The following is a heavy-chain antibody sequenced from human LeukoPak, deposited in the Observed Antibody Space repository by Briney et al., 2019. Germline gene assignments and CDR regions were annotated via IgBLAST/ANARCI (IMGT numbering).Heavy chain of an antibody. CDR2: ISVGSIST. J-gene: IGHJ4*02. Sequence: GGSLRPSCAASGFTVSSTAMTWVRQAPGKGLEWVSSISVGSISTYYADSMKGRFTISRDNSKNTLYLQMNSLRAEDTATYYCAKGSDLYYFAWWGQRTLVTVSS. CDR3: AKGSDLYYFAW. V-gene: IGHV3-23*01. CDR1: GFTVSSTA.